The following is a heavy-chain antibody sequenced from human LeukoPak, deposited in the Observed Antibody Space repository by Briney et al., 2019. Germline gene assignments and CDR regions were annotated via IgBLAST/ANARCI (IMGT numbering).Heavy chain of an antibody. V-gene: IGHV3-21*01. D-gene: IGHD1-14*01. CDR3: ARGPPGPREPFDY. Sequence: PGGSLRLSCAASGFTFSSYSMNWVRQAPGKGLEWVSSISSSSSYIYYADSVKGRFTISRDNAQNSLYLQMNSLRAEDTAVYYCARGPPGPREPFDYWGQGTLVTVSS. CDR2: ISSSSSYI. CDR1: GFTFSSYS. J-gene: IGHJ4*02.